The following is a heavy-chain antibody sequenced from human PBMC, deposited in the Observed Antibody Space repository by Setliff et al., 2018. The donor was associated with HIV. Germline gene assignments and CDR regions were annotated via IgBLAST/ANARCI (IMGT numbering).Heavy chain of an antibody. J-gene: IGHJ3*02. Sequence: PSGTLSLTCSVSGGSISSGGYQWSWIRQHPGKGLEWIGYIYHSGSTYYNPSLKSRVTISVDTSKNQFSLKLSSVTAADTAVYYCARHPDSSGSYRPYDDAFDIWGQGTMVTVSS. CDR3: ARHPDSSGSYRPYDDAFDI. CDR2: IYHSGST. V-gene: IGHV4-31*03. D-gene: IGHD3-22*01. CDR1: GGSISSGGYQ.